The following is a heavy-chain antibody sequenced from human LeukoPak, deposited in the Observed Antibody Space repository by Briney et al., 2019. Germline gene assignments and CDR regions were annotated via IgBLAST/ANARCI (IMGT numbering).Heavy chain of an antibody. CDR1: GFTFSNAW. V-gene: IGHV3-15*01. J-gene: IGHJ4*02. CDR3: TTGARSHGYLFDR. D-gene: IGHD5-18*01. CDR2: IKSKTDGSTR. Sequence: GGSLRLSCAASGFTFSNAWMSWVREAPGQGKEWVGSIKSKTDGSTRDYAAPGTRRFTSTREDKKKKLYVQMNGLRTEDTAVYCCTTGARSHGYLFDRWGQGTLVTVSS.